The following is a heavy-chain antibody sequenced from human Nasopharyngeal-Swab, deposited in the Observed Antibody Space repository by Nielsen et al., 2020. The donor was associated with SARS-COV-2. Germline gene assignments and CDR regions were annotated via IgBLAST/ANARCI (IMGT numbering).Heavy chain of an antibody. Sequence: GESLKISCAASGFTFSSYWMSWVRQAPGKGLEWVANIKQDGSEKYYVDSVKGRFTISSDNAKNSLYLQMNSLRAEDTAVYYCARGSGGNSFRWVLGKTPEYYFDYWGQGTLVTVSS. CDR3: ARGSGGNSFRWVLGKTPEYYFDY. CDR1: GFTFSSYW. V-gene: IGHV3-7*01. D-gene: IGHD4-23*01. CDR2: IKQDGSEK. J-gene: IGHJ4*02.